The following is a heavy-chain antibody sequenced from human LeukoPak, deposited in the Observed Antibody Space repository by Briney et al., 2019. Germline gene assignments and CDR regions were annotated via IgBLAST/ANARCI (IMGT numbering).Heavy chain of an antibody. CDR3: AKVGGAFYSSNRYFDY. J-gene: IGHJ4*02. CDR1: GFTFSSYA. CDR2: ISGSGGST. D-gene: IGHD6-13*01. V-gene: IGHV3-23*01. Sequence: PGRSLRLSCAASGFTFSSYAMSWVRQAPGKGLEWVSAISGSGGSTYYADSVKGRFTISRDNSKNTLYLQMNSLRAEDTAVYYCAKVGGAFYSSNRYFDYWGQGTLVTVSS.